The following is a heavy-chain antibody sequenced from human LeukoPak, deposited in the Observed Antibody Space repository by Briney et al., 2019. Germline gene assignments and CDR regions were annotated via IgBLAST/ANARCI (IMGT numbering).Heavy chain of an antibody. V-gene: IGHV4-59*01. CDR2: IYYSGST. Sequence: SETLSLTCTVSGGSISSYYWSWIRQPPGKGLEWLGYIYYSGSTNYNPSLKSRVTISVDTSKNQFSLKLSSVTAADTAVYYCARDLAAAGTIAGFDPWGQGTLVTVSS. CDR3: ARDLAAAGTIAGFDP. CDR1: GGSISSYY. J-gene: IGHJ5*02. D-gene: IGHD6-13*01.